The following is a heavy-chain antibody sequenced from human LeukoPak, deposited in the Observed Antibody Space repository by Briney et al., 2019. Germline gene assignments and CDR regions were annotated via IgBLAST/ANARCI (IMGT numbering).Heavy chain of an antibody. CDR3: ARGGRGPDF. D-gene: IGHD3/OR15-3a*01. CDR2: INSDGSST. Sequence: WVHWVRQATGKGLVWVSRINSDGSSTNYADSVKGRFTISRDNAKNTLYLQMSGLRVEDTAVYYCARGGRGPDFWGQGTLVTVSS. CDR1: W. J-gene: IGHJ4*02. V-gene: IGHV3-74*01.